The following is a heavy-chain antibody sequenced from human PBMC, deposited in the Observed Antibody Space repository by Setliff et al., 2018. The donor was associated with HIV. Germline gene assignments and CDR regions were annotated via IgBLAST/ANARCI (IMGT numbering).Heavy chain of an antibody. CDR3: ARNSPFPPSSGAHFDF. CDR2: IHTSTGKP. Sequence: ASVKVSCKASGYSFTTYSINWLRQAPGQGPEWMGWIHTSTGKPTYVRDFTGRFVFSLDTSVNTAFLQISDLKTEDTAVYYFARNSPFPPSSGAHFDFWGPGTLVTVSS. V-gene: IGHV7-4-1*02. D-gene: IGHD3-22*01. J-gene: IGHJ4*02. CDR1: GYSFTTYS.